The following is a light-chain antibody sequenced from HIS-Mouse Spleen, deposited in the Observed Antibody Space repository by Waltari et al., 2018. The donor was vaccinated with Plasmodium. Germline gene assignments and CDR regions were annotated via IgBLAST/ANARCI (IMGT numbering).Light chain of an antibody. CDR2: EDR. Sequence: SYVLTQPPSVSVAPGQTAWLTCGGNNTGSTSVHWYQQKQGQAPGLVVYEDRDRPPGSPERFSGSNSGNTATLTISRVEAGDEADYYCQVWDSSSDHPVFGGGTKLTVL. CDR1: NTGSTS. J-gene: IGLJ2*01. CDR3: QVWDSSSDHPV. V-gene: IGLV3-21*02.